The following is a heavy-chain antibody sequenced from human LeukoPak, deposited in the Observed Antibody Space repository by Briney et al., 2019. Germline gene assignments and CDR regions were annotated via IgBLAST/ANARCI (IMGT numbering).Heavy chain of an antibody. D-gene: IGHD3-10*01. V-gene: IGHV3-23*01. J-gene: IGHJ4*02. CDR1: GLKLSNYG. CDR3: AKRGVVIRGLLVIGLHTEAYYFDS. CDR2: IREAGGGT. Sequence: GGSLTLACAVYGLKLSNYGMSWVRQPPGKGLEWVSGIREAGGGTTYADSVKGRFTISRDNTKNTLYLQMNRLRTEHTGVFLCAKRGVVIRGLLVIGLHTEAYYFDSWGQGILGTVSA.